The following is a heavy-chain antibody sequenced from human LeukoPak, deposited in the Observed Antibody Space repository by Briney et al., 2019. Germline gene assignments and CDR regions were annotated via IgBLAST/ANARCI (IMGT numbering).Heavy chain of an antibody. CDR2: INPSGGST. CDR3: ARGIGRDYYDSSGYLDY. V-gene: IGHV1-46*01. J-gene: IGHJ4*02. CDR1: GYTFTGYY. D-gene: IGHD3-22*01. Sequence: ASVKVSCKASGYTFTGYYMHWVRQAPGQGLEWMGIINPSGGSTSYAQKFQGRVTMTRDTSTSTVYMELSSLRSEDTAVYYCARGIGRDYYDSSGYLDYWGQGTLVTVSS.